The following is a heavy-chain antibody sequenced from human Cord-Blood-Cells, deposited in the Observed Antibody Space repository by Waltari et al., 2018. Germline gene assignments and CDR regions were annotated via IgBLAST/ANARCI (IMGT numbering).Heavy chain of an antibody. V-gene: IGHV4-59*01. J-gene: IGHJ3*02. Sequence: QVQLQESGPGLVQPSETLSLTCTVSGGSIRSYYWSWIRQPPGKGLEWIGYIYYSGSTNYNPSLKSRVTISVDTSKNQFSLKLSSVTAADTAVYYCARAGTKGAFDIWGQGTMVTVSS. CDR1: GGSIRSYY. CDR2: IYYSGST. D-gene: IGHD1-7*01. CDR3: ARAGTKGAFDI.